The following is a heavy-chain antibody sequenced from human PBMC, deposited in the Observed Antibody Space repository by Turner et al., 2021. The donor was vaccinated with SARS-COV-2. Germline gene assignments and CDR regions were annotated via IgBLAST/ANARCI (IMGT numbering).Heavy chain of an antibody. Sequence: EVQLVESGGGLVQPGESLRLSCAASGFTFTNHWIGWVRQAPGEGLEWVAIISQDGSQKNYVDSLRGRFTISRDNAKQSLYLQMNSLRADDTAVYYCARDSGYYRFDFWGQGTLVTVSS. J-gene: IGHJ4*02. CDR1: GFTFTNHW. D-gene: IGHD3-22*01. CDR3: ARDSGYYRFDF. V-gene: IGHV3-7*03. CDR2: ISQDGSQK.